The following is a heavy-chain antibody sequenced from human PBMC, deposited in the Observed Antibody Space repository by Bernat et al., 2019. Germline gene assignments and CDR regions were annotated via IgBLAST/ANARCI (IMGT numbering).Heavy chain of an antibody. J-gene: IGHJ4*02. CDR3: ARDISTYGYGYFDY. D-gene: IGHD5-18*01. V-gene: IGHV3-66*01. Sequence: VQLVESGGGLVKPGGSLRLSCAASGFTFSSNYMSWVRQAPGKGLAWVSVIYSGGRTYYADVVKGRFTMSRDNSRNTLYLQMNSLRAEDTAVYYCARDISTYGYGYFDYWGQGTLVTVSS. CDR1: GFTFSSNY. CDR2: IYSGGRT.